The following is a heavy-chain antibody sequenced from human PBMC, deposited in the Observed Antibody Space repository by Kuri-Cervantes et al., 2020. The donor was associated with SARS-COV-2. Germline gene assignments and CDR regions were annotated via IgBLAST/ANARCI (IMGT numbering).Heavy chain of an antibody. CDR3: ARDTRLGCSGTSCYSFFDY. CDR1: GFTFSSYG. J-gene: IGHJ4*02. D-gene: IGHD2-2*01. CDR2: IWYDGSNK. V-gene: IGHV3-33*01. Sequence: GESLKISCAASGFTFSSYGMHWARQAPGKGLEWVAVIWYDGSNKYYADSVKGRFTISRDNSKNTLYLQMNSLRAEDTAVYYCARDTRLGCSGTSCYSFFDYWGQGTLVTVSS.